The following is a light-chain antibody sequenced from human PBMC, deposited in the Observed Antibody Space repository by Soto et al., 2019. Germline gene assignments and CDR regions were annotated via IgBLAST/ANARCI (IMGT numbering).Light chain of an antibody. CDR1: SSDVGADNY. J-gene: IGLJ3*02. CDR2: DVT. V-gene: IGLV2-14*03. Sequence: QSALTQPASVSGSPGQSITLSCTGTSSDVGADNYVSWYQPLPDKAPKLMIYDVTYRPSGVSNRFSGSKSGNTASLTISGLQAEDEADYFCSSYTTSSPLVFGGGTKLTVL. CDR3: SSYTTSSPLV.